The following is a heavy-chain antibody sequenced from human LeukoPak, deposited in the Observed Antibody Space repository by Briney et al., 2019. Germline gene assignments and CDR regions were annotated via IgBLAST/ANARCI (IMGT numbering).Heavy chain of an antibody. V-gene: IGHV5-51*01. CDR3: ARRGSCTSCPTNFDY. D-gene: IGHD2-2*01. Sequence: GESLKISCKGSGYSFTSYWIGWVRQMPGKGLEWMGIIYPGDSDTRYSPSFQGQVTISADKSISTAYLQWSGLKASDTAMYYCARRGSCTSCPTNFDYWGQGTLVTVSS. J-gene: IGHJ4*02. CDR1: GYSFTSYW. CDR2: IYPGDSDT.